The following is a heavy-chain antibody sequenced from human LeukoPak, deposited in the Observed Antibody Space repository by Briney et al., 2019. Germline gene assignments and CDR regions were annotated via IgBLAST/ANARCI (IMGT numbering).Heavy chain of an antibody. CDR2: IYYSGST. CDR3: VRARLTGYNINWFDP. Sequence: SETLSLTCTVSGGSISSYYWSWIRQPPGKGLEWIGYIYYSGSTNYNPSLKSRVTISVDTSKNQFSLKLSSVTAADTAVYYCVRARLTGYNINWFDPWGQGTLVTVSS. CDR1: GGSISSYY. V-gene: IGHV4-59*01. D-gene: IGHD3-9*01. J-gene: IGHJ5*02.